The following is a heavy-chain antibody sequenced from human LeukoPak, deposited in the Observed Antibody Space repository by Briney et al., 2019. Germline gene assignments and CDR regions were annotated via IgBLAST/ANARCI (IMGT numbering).Heavy chain of an antibody. CDR1: GYIFTGYY. CDR2: INPNSGGT. J-gene: IGHJ4*02. V-gene: IGHV1-2*02. Sequence: ASVKVSCKASGYIFTGYYIHWVRQAPGQALEWMGWINPNSGGTDYAQKFQGRVIMTRDTSITTAYMELNSLISDDTALYYCARGLAIFGVVIPTFFDSWGQGTLVTVSS. D-gene: IGHD3-3*01. CDR3: ARGLAIFGVVIPTFFDS.